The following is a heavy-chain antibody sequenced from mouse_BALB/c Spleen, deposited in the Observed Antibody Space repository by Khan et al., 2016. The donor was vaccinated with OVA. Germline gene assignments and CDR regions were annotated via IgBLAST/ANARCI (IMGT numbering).Heavy chain of an antibody. CDR2: INPYNDGA. Sequence: VQLQQSGPELVKPGASVKMSCKASGYTFTNYIIHWVKQKPGQGLEWIGYINPYNDGAKYNDKFKDKVTLTSDKSSSTASMELSGLTSEDSAVYYCARDYGSSFWFAYWGQGTLVTVSA. V-gene: IGHV1S136*01. CDR1: GYTFTNYI. CDR3: ARDYGSSFWFAY. J-gene: IGHJ3*01. D-gene: IGHD1-1*01.